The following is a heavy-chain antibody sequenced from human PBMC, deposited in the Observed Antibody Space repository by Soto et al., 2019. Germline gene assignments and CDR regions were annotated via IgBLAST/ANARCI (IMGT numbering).Heavy chain of an antibody. CDR3: ARELYYDFWSGYYPDHPDYYYYGMDV. V-gene: IGHV3-30-3*01. CDR1: GFTFSSYA. Sequence: HPGGSLRLSCAASGFTFSSYAMRWVRQAPGKGLEWVAVISYDGSNKYYADSVKGRFTISRDNSKNTLYLQMNSLRAEDTAVYYCARELYYDFWSGYYPDHPDYYYYGMDVWGQGTTVTVSS. J-gene: IGHJ6*02. CDR2: ISYDGSNK. D-gene: IGHD3-3*01.